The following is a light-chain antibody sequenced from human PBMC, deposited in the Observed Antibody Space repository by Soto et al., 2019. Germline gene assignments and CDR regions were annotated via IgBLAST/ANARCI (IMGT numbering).Light chain of an antibody. J-gene: IGKJ2*01. CDR2: GAS. CDR1: PSVNSNY. V-gene: IGKV3-20*01. CDR3: QHFGGSSYT. Sequence: VLTQSPGTLSLSPGETATLSCRASPSVNSNYLAWYQQRPGQAPRLLIYGASARATGIPDRFSGSGSGTDFTLAISRLEPEDFAVYYCQHFGGSSYTFGQGTKLEIK.